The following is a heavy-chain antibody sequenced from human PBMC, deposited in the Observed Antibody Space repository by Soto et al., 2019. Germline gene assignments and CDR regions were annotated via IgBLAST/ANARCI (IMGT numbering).Heavy chain of an antibody. V-gene: IGHV3-23*01. D-gene: IGHD3-10*01. CDR1: GFTFTSYA. J-gene: IGHJ4*02. CDR2: ISGSGDNT. CDR3: ARRWFGELSPLDY. Sequence: EVQLLESGGGLVQPGGSLRLSCAASGFTFTSYAVSWVRQAPGKGLEWVSAISGSGDNTYYADSVKGRFAISRDNSRNTLYLQMNSLRAEDTAVYYCARRWFGELSPLDYWGQGTLVTVSS.